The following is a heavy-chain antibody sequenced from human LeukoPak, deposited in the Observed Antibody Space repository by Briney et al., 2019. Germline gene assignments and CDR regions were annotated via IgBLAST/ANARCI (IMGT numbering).Heavy chain of an antibody. J-gene: IGHJ3*02. CDR1: GLTFSSQA. CDR3: ATDSDDAFDI. V-gene: IGHV3-23*01. CDR2: ISGSGGST. Sequence: PGGSLTLSCAASGLTFSSQAMRWLHQAPGKGLEWVSAISGSGGSTYYTDSVKGRFTISRDNSKNTLYLQMNSLRAEDTAVYYCATDSDDAFDIWGQGTMVTVSS.